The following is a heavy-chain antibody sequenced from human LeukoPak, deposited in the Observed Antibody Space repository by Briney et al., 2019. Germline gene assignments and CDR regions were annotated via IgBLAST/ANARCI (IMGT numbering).Heavy chain of an antibody. J-gene: IGHJ3*02. CDR1: GFTFSSYW. V-gene: IGHV3-7*01. CDR3: AREGMSYYYDSSGYYTVPGAFDI. CDR2: IKQDGSEK. D-gene: IGHD3-22*01. Sequence: GGSLRLSCAASGFTFSSYWMSWVRQAPGKGLEWVANIKQDGSEKYYVDSVKGRFTISRDNAKNSLYLQMNSLRAEDTAVYYCAREGMSYYYDSSGYYTVPGAFDIWGQGTMVTVSS.